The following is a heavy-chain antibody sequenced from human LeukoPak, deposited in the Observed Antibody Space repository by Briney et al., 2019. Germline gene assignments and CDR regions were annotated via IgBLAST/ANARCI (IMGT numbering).Heavy chain of an antibody. CDR3: AKDIGYHYGMDV. Sequence: GGSLRLSCAASGFTFDDYAMHWVRQAPGKGLEWVSGISWNSGSIGYADSVKGRFTISRDNAKNSLYLQMNSLRAEDTALYYCAKDIGYHYGMDVWGQGTTVTVSS. CDR2: ISWNSGSI. J-gene: IGHJ6*02. V-gene: IGHV3-9*01. CDR1: GFTFDDYA.